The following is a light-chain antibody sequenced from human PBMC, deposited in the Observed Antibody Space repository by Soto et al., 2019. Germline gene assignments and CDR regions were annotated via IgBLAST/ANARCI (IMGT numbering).Light chain of an antibody. Sequence: EIVLTQSPGTLSLSPGERATLSCRASQSVNNNYLAWYQQKPGQPPRLLIYGASSRAIGIPDRFSGGGSGTDFTLTIRRLEPEDFGVYYCQQYGSSYTFGPGTKVDIK. V-gene: IGKV3-20*01. CDR2: GAS. J-gene: IGKJ3*01. CDR1: QSVNNNY. CDR3: QQYGSSYT.